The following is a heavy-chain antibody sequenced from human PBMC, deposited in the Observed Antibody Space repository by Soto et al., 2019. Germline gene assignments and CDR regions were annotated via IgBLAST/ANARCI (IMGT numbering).Heavy chain of an antibody. CDR1: GFTIGSYG. CDR2: LWYDGDDK. V-gene: IGHV3-33*01. Sequence: QVLLVESGGGVVQPGTSLRLSCAASGFTIGSYGMHWVHQAPGKGLEWVAGLWYDGDDKCYGDSVKGRLTISRDNSRNTLYLQMNSLRAEDTAVYYCVRGPYYGLYYFDSWGQGTLVTVSS. D-gene: IGHD3-10*01. CDR3: VRGPYYGLYYFDS. J-gene: IGHJ4*02.